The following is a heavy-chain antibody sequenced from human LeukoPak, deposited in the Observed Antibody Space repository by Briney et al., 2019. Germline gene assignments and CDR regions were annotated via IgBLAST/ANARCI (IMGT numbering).Heavy chain of an antibody. D-gene: IGHD3-10*01. J-gene: IGHJ4*02. CDR3: ARGGLLWFGDFDY. CDR1: GGSISSGGYS. Sequence: PSQTLSLTCAVSGGSISSGGYSWSWIRQPPGKGLEWIGYIYHSGSTYYNPSLKSRVTISVDRSKNQFSLKLSSVTAADTAVYYCARGGLLWFGDFDYWGQGTLVTVSS. CDR2: IYHSGST. V-gene: IGHV4-30-2*01.